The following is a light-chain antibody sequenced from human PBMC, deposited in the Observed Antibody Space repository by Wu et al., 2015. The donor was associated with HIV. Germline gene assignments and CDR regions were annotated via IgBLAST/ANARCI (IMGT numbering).Light chain of an antibody. V-gene: IGKV1-39*01. J-gene: IGKJ3*01. CDR3: QXTYSTPRFS. CDR2: ATS. CDR1: QSIHKY. Sequence: DIQLTQSPSSLSASVGDRVTITCRASQSIHKYLNWYQQKPGKAPRLLIYATSTLQSGVPSNFSGSGSGTDFTLTISSLQPDDFATYYCQXTYSTPRFSFGPGTKVDVK.